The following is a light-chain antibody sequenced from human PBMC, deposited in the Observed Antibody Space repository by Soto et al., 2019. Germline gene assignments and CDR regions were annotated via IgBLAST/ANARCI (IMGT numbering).Light chain of an antibody. V-gene: IGLV2-14*03. CDR2: NVY. J-gene: IGLJ1*01. Sequence: QSALTQPASVSGSPGQSITISCTGTSSDVGAYNFVSWHQQHPGKATKLIIYNVYARPSGISYRFSGSKSGNTASLTISGLQGEDEADYYCSSYTISRTYVFGTGTKLTVL. CDR3: SSYTISRTYV. CDR1: SSDVGAYNF.